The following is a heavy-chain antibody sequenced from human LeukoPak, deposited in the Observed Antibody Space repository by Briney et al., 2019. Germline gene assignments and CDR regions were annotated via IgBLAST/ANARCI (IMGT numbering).Heavy chain of an antibody. CDR1: GFTFSSYG. J-gene: IGHJ4*02. CDR2: IRYDGSNK. D-gene: IGHD5-18*01. V-gene: IGHV3-30*02. CDR3: AKGVGGYSYGFDDY. Sequence: GGSLRLSCAASGFTFSSYGMHWVRQAPGKGLEWVAFIRYDGSNKYYADSVKGRFTISRDNSKNTLYLQMNSPRAEDTAVYYCAKGVGGYSYGFDDYWGQGTLVTVSS.